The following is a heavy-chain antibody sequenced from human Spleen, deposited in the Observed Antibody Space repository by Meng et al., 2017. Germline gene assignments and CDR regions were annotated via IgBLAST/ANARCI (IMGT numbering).Heavy chain of an antibody. CDR3: AGGAVVTLIFYHAMDV. D-gene: IGHD2-21*02. CDR1: GFTFSSYA. Sequence: GESLKISCAASGFTFSSYAISWVRQAPGKGLEWVSGISGRGDTYYADSVKGRFTISRDNSRNTLYLQMNSLRAEDTAVYYCAGGAVVTLIFYHAMDVWGQGTTVTVSS. J-gene: IGHJ6*02. V-gene: IGHV3-23*01. CDR2: ISGRGDT.